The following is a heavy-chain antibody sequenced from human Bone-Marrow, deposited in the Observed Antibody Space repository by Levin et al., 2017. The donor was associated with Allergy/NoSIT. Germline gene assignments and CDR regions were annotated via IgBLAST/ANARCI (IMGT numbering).Heavy chain of an antibody. Sequence: GESLKISCAVSGFSLSSYGMHWVRQAPGKGLEWVALISYDGRNEYYVDSVKGRFTVSRDNSKNTLYLQLNSLKPEDTAVYYCAKDPVGYGYLDKWGQGTLVTVSS. CDR3: AKDPVGYGYLDK. CDR2: ISYDGRNE. CDR1: GFSLSSYG. J-gene: IGHJ4*02. V-gene: IGHV3-30*18. D-gene: IGHD3-22*01.